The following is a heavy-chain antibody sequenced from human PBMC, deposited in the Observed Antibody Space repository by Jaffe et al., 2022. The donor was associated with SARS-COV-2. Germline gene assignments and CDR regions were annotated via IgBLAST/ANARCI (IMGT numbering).Heavy chain of an antibody. V-gene: IGHV3-30-3*01. CDR1: GFTFSSYA. CDR3: ARVSGYCSGGSCYLDY. Sequence: QVQLVESGGGVVQPGRSLRLSCAASGFTFSSYAMHWVRQAPGKGLEWVAVISYDGSNKYYADSVKGRFTISRDNSKNTLYLQMNSLRAEDTAVYYCARVSGYCSGGSCYLDYWGQGTLVTVSS. J-gene: IGHJ4*02. CDR2: ISYDGSNK. D-gene: IGHD2-15*01.